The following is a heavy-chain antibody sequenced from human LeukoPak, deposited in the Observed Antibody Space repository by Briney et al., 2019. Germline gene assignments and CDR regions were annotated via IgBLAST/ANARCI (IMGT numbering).Heavy chain of an antibody. CDR2: ISSSSSYI. CDR3: ARGSEGYCSGGGCYYGMDV. D-gene: IGHD2-15*01. V-gene: IGHV3-21*01. J-gene: IGHJ6*01. Sequence: PGGSLRLSCAASGFTFSSYTMNWVRQAPGRGLEWVSYISSSSSYIYYADSVKGRFTISRDNAENSLYLQMNRLRAEDTAVYYCARGSEGYCSGGGCYYGMDVWGQGTMVTVSS. CDR1: GFTFSSYT.